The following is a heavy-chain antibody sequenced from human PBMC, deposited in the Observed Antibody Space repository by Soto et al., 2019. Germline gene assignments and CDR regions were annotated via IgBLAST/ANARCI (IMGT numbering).Heavy chain of an antibody. CDR1: GFTFSSYA. CDR2: ISGSGVNT. D-gene: IGHD6-13*01. V-gene: IGHV3-23*01. J-gene: IGHJ4*02. Sequence: RGSLRLSCAASGFTFSSYAMNWVRQAPGKGLEWVSTISGSGVNTYYADSVKGRFTISRDNSKNTLYLQMNSLRAEDTAMYYCARPGVAAAPADYWGQGTLVTVSS. CDR3: ARPGVAAAPADY.